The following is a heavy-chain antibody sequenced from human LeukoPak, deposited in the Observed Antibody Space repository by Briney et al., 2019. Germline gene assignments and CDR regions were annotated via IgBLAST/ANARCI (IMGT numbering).Heavy chain of an antibody. Sequence: GGSLRLSCAASEFTVNNNYMSWVRQAPGKGLEWVSTIYSAGSTNYVESVKDRFTISRDNSKNTIYLQMNRLRAEVTAVYYCAGGLRSGMIDYWGQGTLVTVSS. D-gene: IGHD4-17*01. CDR2: IYSAGST. CDR1: EFTVNNNY. J-gene: IGHJ4*02. CDR3: AGGLRSGMIDY. V-gene: IGHV3-53*01.